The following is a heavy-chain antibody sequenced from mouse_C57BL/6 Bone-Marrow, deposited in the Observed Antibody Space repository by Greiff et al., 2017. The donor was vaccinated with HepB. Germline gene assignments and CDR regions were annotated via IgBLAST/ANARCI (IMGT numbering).Heavy chain of an antibody. CDR3: AVNSSGLFYFDY. J-gene: IGHJ2*01. D-gene: IGHD3-2*02. V-gene: IGHV5-2*01. CDR2: INSDGGRT. CDR1: EYEFPSHD. Sequence: EVHLVESGGGLVQPGESLKLSCESNEYEFPSHDMSWVRKTPEKRLELVAAINSDGGRTYYPDTMERRFIITRDNTKNTLYRQMSSLSSEDTALYYCAVNSSGLFYFDYWGQGTTLTVSS.